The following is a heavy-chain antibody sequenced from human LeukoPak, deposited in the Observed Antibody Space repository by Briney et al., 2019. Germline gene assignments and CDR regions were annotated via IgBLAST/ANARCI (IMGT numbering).Heavy chain of an antibody. CDR3: ARSLRGYRFATNY. V-gene: IGHV4-59*08. D-gene: IGHD5-18*01. CDR2: IYYSGST. CDR1: GDSINSYY. Sequence: PSETLSLTCTVSGDSINSYYWSWIRQPPGKGLEWIGYIYYSGSTKYNPSIKSRVTISVGTSKNQFSLKLSSVTTADTAVYYCARSLRGYRFATNYWGQGTLVTVSS. J-gene: IGHJ4*02.